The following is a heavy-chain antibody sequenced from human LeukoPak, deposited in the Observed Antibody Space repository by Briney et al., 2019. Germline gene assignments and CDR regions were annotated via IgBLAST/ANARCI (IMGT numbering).Heavy chain of an antibody. CDR2: IRGSGTVT. V-gene: IGHV3-23*01. J-gene: IGHJ4*02. D-gene: IGHD3-22*01. Sequence: PGGSLRLSCAASGFTFTSYAMSWVSQPPGKGLEWVLVIRGSGTVTYFADSVKGRFTVSRDNSKNTLYLQMSSLRAEDTAIYYCAKSLDYDGGVLWALPQYWGQGTLVTVSS. CDR1: GFTFTSYA. CDR3: AKSLDYDGGVLWALPQY.